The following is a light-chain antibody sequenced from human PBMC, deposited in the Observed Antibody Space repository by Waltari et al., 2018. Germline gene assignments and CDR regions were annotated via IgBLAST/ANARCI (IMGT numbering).Light chain of an antibody. V-gene: IGLV3-25*03. CDR3: QSADSSGTYVV. Sequence: SYELTQPPSVSVSPGQTARITCSGDALPKQYAYWYQQKPGQAPVLVISKDSERPSGIPERLSGSSSGKTVTLTISGVQAEDEADYYCQSADSSGTYVVFGGGTKLTVL. CDR1: ALPKQY. J-gene: IGLJ2*01. CDR2: KDS.